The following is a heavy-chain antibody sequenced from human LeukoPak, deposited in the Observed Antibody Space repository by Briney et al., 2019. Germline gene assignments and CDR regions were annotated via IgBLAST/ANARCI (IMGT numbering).Heavy chain of an antibody. CDR2: ISYDGSNK. V-gene: IGHV3-30*18. J-gene: IGHJ4*02. CDR1: GFTFSSYG. CDR3: AKALYSGSPN. Sequence: GGSLELSCAASGFTFSSYGSHGFRQAPGKGLEWVAVISYDGSNKYYADSVKGRFTISRDNSKNTLYLQMNSLRAEDTAVYYCAKALYSGSPNWGQGTLVTVSS. D-gene: IGHD1-26*01.